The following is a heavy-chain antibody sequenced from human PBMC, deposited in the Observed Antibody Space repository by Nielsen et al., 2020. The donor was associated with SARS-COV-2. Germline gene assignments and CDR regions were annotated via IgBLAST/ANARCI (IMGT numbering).Heavy chain of an antibody. CDR2: ISAYNGNT. J-gene: IGHJ4*02. Sequence: VSVKVSCKASGYTFTSYGISWVRQAPGQGLEWMGWISAYNGNTNYAQKLQGRVTMTTDTSTSTAYMELRSLRSDDTAVYYCARGYYYDSSGPPNYWGQGTLVTVSS. D-gene: IGHD3-22*01. CDR3: ARGYYYDSSGPPNY. V-gene: IGHV1-18*01. CDR1: GYTFTSYG.